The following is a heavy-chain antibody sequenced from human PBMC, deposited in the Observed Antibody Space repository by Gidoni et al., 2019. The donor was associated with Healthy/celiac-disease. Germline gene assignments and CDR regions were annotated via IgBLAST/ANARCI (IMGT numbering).Heavy chain of an antibody. V-gene: IGHV3-21*01. Sequence: EVQLVESGGGLVKPGGSLRLSCAASGFTFSSYSMNWVRQAPGKGLEWVSSISSSSSYIYYADSVKGRFTISRDNAKNSLYLQMNSLRAEDTAVYYCAPPFGSSDDGDYWGQGTLVTVSS. CDR1: GFTFSSYS. J-gene: IGHJ4*02. CDR3: APPFGSSDDGDY. CDR2: ISSSSSYI. D-gene: IGHD1-26*01.